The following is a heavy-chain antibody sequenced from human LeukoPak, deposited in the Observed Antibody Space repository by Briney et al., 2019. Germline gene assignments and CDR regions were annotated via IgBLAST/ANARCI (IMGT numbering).Heavy chain of an antibody. Sequence: GGSLRLSCAASGFTFDDYAMHWVRQAPGKGLEWVSLISWDGGSTYYADSVKGRFTISRDNSKNSLYLQMNSLRAEDTSLYYFATLHDYGDYAMDVWGKGTTVTVSS. D-gene: IGHD4-17*01. CDR1: GFTFDDYA. CDR3: ATLHDYGDYAMDV. J-gene: IGHJ6*04. V-gene: IGHV3-43D*03. CDR2: ISWDGGST.